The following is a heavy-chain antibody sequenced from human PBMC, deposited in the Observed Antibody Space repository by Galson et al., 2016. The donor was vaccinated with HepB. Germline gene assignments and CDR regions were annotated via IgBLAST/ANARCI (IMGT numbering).Heavy chain of an antibody. J-gene: IGHJ4*02. V-gene: IGHV3-23*01. Sequence: SLRLSCAASGFTFSSDAMHWVRQAPSKGLEWVSAISGSGSNTYYADSVKGRFAISRDNSKNTLYLQMNSLRAEDAAVYYCTFESTQSSMAGNYWGQGTLVTVSS. CDR3: TFESTQSSMAGNY. CDR2: ISGSGSNT. CDR1: GFTFSSDA. D-gene: IGHD6-19*01.